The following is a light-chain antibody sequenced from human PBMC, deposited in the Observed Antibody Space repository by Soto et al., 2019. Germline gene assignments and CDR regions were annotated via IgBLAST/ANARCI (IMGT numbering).Light chain of an antibody. Sequence: QSALTQPASVSGSPGQSITFSCTGTSSDIGAYNYVAWYQQHPGKAPKLMIYDVSNRPSGVSSRFSGSQSGNTASLTISGLQAEDEADCYCSSYTTGRTLLFGGGTKLTVL. CDR2: DVS. V-gene: IGLV2-14*01. CDR1: SSDIGAYNY. J-gene: IGLJ2*01. CDR3: SSYTTGRTLL.